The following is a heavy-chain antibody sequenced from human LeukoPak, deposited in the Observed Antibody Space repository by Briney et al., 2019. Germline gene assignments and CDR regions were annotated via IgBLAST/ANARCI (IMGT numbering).Heavy chain of an antibody. CDR3: ARHPPPLMVRGVLPFDP. CDR1: GYTFTSYG. V-gene: IGHV1-18*01. D-gene: IGHD3-10*01. CDR2: ISAYNGNT. Sequence: GASVKVSCKASGYTFTSYGISWVRQAPGQGLEWMGWISAYNGNTNYAQKLQGRVTMTTDTSTSTAYMELRSLRSDDTAVYYCARHPPPLMVRGVLPFDPWGQGTLVTVSS. J-gene: IGHJ5*02.